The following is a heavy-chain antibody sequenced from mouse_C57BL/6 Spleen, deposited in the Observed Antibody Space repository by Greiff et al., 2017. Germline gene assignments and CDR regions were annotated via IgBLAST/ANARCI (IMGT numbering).Heavy chain of an antibody. CDR1: GYAFSSSW. V-gene: IGHV1-82*01. D-gene: IGHD2-2*01. CDR2: IYPGDGDT. Sequence: VQLQQSGPELVKPGASVKISCKASGYAFSSSWMNWVKQRPGKGLEWIGRIYPGDGDTNYNGKFKGKATLTADKSSSTAYMQLSSLTSEDSAVYFCARSGDGYDGSYAMDYWGQGTSVTVSS. J-gene: IGHJ4*01. CDR3: ARSGDGYDGSYAMDY.